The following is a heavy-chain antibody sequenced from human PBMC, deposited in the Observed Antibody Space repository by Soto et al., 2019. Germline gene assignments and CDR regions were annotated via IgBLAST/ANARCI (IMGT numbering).Heavy chain of an antibody. CDR3: ASGVGATQQVGAY. D-gene: IGHD1-26*01. CDR2: VHSDGTTT. V-gene: IGHV3-74*01. Sequence: GXSLRLSCAASGFTFDYYWLHWFRQAPGKGLVWVSRVHSDGTTTTYADSVKGRFTISRDNSKNTLYLQMNSLRAEDTAVYYCASGVGATQQVGAYWGQGTLVTVSS. J-gene: IGHJ4*02. CDR1: GFTFDYYW.